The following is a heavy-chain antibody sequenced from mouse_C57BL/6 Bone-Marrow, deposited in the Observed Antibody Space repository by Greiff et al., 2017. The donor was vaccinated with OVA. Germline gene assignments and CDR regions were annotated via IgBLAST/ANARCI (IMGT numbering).Heavy chain of an antibody. CDR1: GFTFSSYG. CDR3: AGSYGSTSWFAY. J-gene: IGHJ3*01. D-gene: IGHD1-1*01. V-gene: IGHV5-6*02. CDR2: ISSGGSYT. Sequence: DVMLVESGGDLVKPGGSLKLSCAASGFTFSSYGMSWVRQTPDKRLEWVATISSGGSYTYYPDSVKGRFTISRDNAKNTLYLQMSSLKSEDTAMYYGAGSYGSTSWFAYWGQGTLVTVSA.